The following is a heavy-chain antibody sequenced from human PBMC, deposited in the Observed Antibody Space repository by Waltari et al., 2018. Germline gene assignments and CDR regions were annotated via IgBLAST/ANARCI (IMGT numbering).Heavy chain of an antibody. CDR1: GIPFDDYA. D-gene: IGHD1-26*01. CDR2: ISWNSGII. J-gene: IGHJ4*02. V-gene: IGHV3-9*01. Sequence: EVEVVESGGGLVQPGRSLRLSCVVSGIPFDDYAIKWVRPIPGKGLEWVSGISWNSGIIGYADSVRGRFTISRDNARNSLYLQMDNLRPDDSAVYYCATIRTREWELRSYFEYWGQGTLVTVSS. CDR3: ATIRTREWELRSYFEY.